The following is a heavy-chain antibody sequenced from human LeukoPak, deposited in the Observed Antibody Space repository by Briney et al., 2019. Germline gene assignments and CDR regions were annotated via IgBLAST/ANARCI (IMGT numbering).Heavy chain of an antibody. CDR3: AVLAGTDYYYNMDV. CDR1: GGSVSSGSYY. CDR2: IDYSGST. V-gene: IGHV4-61*01. J-gene: IGHJ6*02. D-gene: IGHD6-19*01. Sequence: KSSETLSLTCTVSGGSVSSGSYYWSWIRQSPGKGLEWIGYIDYSGSTNYNPSLKSRVTISVDTSKKQLSLKLSSVTAADTAVYYCAVLAGTDYYYNMDVWGQGTTVTVSS.